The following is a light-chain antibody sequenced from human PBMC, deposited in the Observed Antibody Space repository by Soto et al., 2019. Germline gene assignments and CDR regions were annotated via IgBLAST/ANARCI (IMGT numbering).Light chain of an antibody. V-gene: IGLV2-14*03. CDR2: DVS. J-gene: IGLJ1*01. CDR3: SSYTSSSTYV. CDR1: SNDVGGYNY. Sequence: QSALTQPASVSGSPGQSITISCTGTSNDVGGYNYVSWYQQHPGKAPKLLIYDVSNRPSGISDRFSGSKSGNTASLTISGLQAEDEADYNCSSYTSSSTYVFGTGTKLTVL.